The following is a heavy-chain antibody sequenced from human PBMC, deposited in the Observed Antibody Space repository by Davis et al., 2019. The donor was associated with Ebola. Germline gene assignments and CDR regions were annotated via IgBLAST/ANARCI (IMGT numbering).Heavy chain of an antibody. V-gene: IGHV3-30*18. J-gene: IGHJ6*02. CDR2: MSSDESDEYDGRDK. Sequence: PGGSLRLSCVTSGFKFSGFAMSWVRQAPGKGLEWVAGMSSDESDEYDGRDKTYSDSVQGRFTNRRDNSKNTVYLEMSSLRVEDTAVYYCAKRRSMYCSANSCGGLDVWGQGTTVTVSS. CDR3: AKRRSMYCSANSCGGLDV. CDR1: GFKFSGFA. D-gene: IGHD2-2*01.